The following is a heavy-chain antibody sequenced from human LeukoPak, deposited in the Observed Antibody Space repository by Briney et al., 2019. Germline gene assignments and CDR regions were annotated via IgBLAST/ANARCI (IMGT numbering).Heavy chain of an antibody. D-gene: IGHD4-17*01. Sequence: PGGPLRLSCAASGFIFSSYAMNWVRQAPGKGLEWVSVISGSGGRTYYIDSVKGRFTISRDNSKNTLYLQMNSLRDDDTAVYYCAKGRGYGDYGSTFEYWGQGTLATVSS. CDR3: AKGRGYGDYGSTFEY. CDR1: GFIFSSYA. V-gene: IGHV3-23*01. J-gene: IGHJ4*02. CDR2: ISGSGGRT.